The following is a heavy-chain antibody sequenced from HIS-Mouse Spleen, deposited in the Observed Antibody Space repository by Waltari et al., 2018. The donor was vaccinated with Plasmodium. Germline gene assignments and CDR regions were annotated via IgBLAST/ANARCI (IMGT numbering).Heavy chain of an antibody. CDR3: ARSIAATVTFYFDY. CDR2: IYYSGST. CDR1: GGSITSGGYS. J-gene: IGHJ4*02. Sequence: QVQLQESGPGLVKPSQTLSLTSTFSGGSITSGGYSWRWIPQHPGKGLEWIGYIYYSGSTYYNPSLKSRVTISVDTSKNQFSLKLSSVTAADTAVYYCARSIAATVTFYFDYWGQGTLVTVSS. D-gene: IGHD6-13*01. V-gene: IGHV4-31*03.